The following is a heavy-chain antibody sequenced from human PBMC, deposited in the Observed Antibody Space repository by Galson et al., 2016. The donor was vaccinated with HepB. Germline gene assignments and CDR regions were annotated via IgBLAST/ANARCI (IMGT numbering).Heavy chain of an antibody. J-gene: IGHJ4*02. CDR1: GYTFTSYY. CDR2: INPSGGST. Sequence: SVKVSCKASGYTFTSYYMHWVRQAPGQGLEWMGIINPSGGSTSYAQKFQGRVTMTRDTSTSTVYMELSSLRSEDTAVYYCARGAWDYGDSYYFDYWGQGTLVTVSS. CDR3: ARGAWDYGDSYYFDY. D-gene: IGHD4-17*01. V-gene: IGHV1-46*01.